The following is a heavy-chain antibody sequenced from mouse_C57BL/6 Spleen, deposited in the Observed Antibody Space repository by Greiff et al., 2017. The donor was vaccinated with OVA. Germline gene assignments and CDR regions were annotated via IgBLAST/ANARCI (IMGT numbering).Heavy chain of an antibody. CDR2: ISNGGGST. D-gene: IGHD2-4*01. Sequence: EVKVVESGGGLVQPGGSLKLSCAASGFTFSAYYMYWVRQTPEKRLEWVAYISNGGGSTYYPDTVKGRFTISRDNAKHTLYLKMSSLKSEDTAMYYCARWKDYNSFDYWGQGTTLTVSS. V-gene: IGHV5-12*01. CDR3: ARWKDYNSFDY. CDR1: GFTFSAYY. J-gene: IGHJ2*01.